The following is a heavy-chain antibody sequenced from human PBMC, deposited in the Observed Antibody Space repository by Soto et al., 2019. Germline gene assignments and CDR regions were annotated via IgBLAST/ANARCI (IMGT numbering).Heavy chain of an antibody. Sequence: GGSLRLSCAASGFTFSSYGMHWVRQAPGKGLEWVAVISYDGSNKYYADSVKGRFTISRDNSKNTLYLQMNSLRAEDTAVYYCATGITGTTEPYWGQGTLVTVSS. CDR3: ATGITGTTEPY. V-gene: IGHV3-30*03. D-gene: IGHD1-7*01. CDR2: ISYDGSNK. CDR1: GFTFSSYG. J-gene: IGHJ4*02.